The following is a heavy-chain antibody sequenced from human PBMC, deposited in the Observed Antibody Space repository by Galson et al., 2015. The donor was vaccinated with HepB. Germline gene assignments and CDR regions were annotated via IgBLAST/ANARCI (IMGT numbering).Heavy chain of an antibody. J-gene: IGHJ4*02. V-gene: IGHV3-30*18. Sequence: SLRLSCAASGFTFSSYGMHWVRQAPGKGLEWVAVISYGGSNKYYADSVKGRFTISRDNSKNTLYLQMNSLRAEDTAVYYCAKFYGGNYPGDYWGQGTLVTVSS. D-gene: IGHD4-23*01. CDR3: AKFYGGNYPGDY. CDR2: ISYGGSNK. CDR1: GFTFSSYG.